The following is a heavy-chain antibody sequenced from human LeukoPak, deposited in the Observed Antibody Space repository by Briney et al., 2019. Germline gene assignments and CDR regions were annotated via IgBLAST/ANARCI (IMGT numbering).Heavy chain of an antibody. Sequence: GGSLRLSCAASGFTFSSNSMNWVRQAPGKGLEWVSAISGSGVSTYYADSVEGRFTISRDNSKNTLYLQMNSLRAEDTAVYYCAKDSGNYRFFDYWGQGILVTVSS. CDR2: ISGSGVST. J-gene: IGHJ4*02. D-gene: IGHD1-26*01. CDR3: AKDSGNYRFFDY. V-gene: IGHV3-23*01. CDR1: GFTFSSNS.